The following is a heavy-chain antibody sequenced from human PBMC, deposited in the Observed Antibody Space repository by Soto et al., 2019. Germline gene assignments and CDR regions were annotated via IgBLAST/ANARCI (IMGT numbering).Heavy chain of an antibody. CDR1: GDSVSSNSAA. V-gene: IGHV6-1*01. Sequence: SQTLSLTCAISGDSVSSNSAAWNWIRQSPSRGLEWLGRTYYRSKWYNDYAVSVKSRITINPGTSKNQFSLQLNSVTPEDTAVYYCARMDLSYYDSSGYKILAFDIWGQGTMVTVSS. J-gene: IGHJ3*02. CDR3: ARMDLSYYDSSGYKILAFDI. CDR2: TYYRSKWYN. D-gene: IGHD3-22*01.